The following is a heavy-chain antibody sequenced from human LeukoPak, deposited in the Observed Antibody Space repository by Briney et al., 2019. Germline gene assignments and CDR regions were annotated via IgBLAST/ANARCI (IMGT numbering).Heavy chain of an antibody. J-gene: IGHJ4*02. CDR3: ARHRYGDVYHFDL. D-gene: IGHD3-16*01. Sequence: PGGSLRLSCAASGFTFSSYWMSWVRQAPGKGLEWVANIKQDGSEKYYVDSVKGRFTISRDNAKNSLYLQMNSLRAEDTAVYYCARHRYGDVYHFDLWGQGTLVIVSS. V-gene: IGHV3-7*01. CDR2: IKQDGSEK. CDR1: GFTFSSYW.